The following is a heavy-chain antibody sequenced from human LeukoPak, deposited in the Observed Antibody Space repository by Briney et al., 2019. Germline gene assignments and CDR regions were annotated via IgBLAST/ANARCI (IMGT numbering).Heavy chain of an antibody. CDR3: ARSPGVWSGYYFYYYGMDV. CDR1: GDSVSSGNYY. CDR2: MSPSGTT. D-gene: IGHD3-3*01. Sequence: SETLSLTCTVSGDSVSSGNYYLSWIRQPPGKGLDWITYMSPSGTTKYNPSLKSRVTTSVDTSRTQFSLRLSSVTAADTAVYYCARSPGVWSGYYFYYYGMDVWGQGTTVTVSS. V-gene: IGHV4-61*01. J-gene: IGHJ6*02.